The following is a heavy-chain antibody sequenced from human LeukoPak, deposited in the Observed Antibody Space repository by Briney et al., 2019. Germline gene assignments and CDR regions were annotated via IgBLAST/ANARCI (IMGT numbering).Heavy chain of an antibody. Sequence: GGSPRLSCAASGFTFDDYAMHWVRQAPGKGLEWVSGISWNSGSIGYADSVKGRFTISRDNAKNSLYLQMNSLRAEDTALYYCAKGLRAQWLVPCWFDPWGQGTLVTVSS. D-gene: IGHD6-19*01. J-gene: IGHJ5*02. CDR3: AKGLRAQWLVPCWFDP. CDR2: ISWNSGSI. CDR1: GFTFDDYA. V-gene: IGHV3-9*01.